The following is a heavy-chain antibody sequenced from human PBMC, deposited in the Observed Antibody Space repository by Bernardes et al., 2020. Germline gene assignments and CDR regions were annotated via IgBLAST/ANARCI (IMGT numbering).Heavy chain of an antibody. CDR3: AKREYYDFWSGPIDY. D-gene: IGHD3-3*01. Sequence: SLRLPCAASGFTFSRYAMSWVRQAPGKGLEWVSAISGSGGSTYYADSVKGRFTISRDNSKNTLYLQMNSLRAEDTAVYYCAKREYYDFWSGPIDYWGQGTLVTVSS. CDR2: ISGSGGST. J-gene: IGHJ4*02. V-gene: IGHV3-23*01. CDR1: GFTFSRYA.